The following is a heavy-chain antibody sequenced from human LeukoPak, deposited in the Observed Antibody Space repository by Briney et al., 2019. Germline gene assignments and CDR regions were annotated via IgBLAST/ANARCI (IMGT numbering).Heavy chain of an antibody. D-gene: IGHD6-13*01. Sequence: SVKVSCKASGGTFSSYAISWVRQAPGQGLEWMGGNIPIFGTANYAQKFQGRVTITADKSTSTAYMELSSLRSEDTAVYYCARDGAAAGTDAFDIWGQGTMVTVSS. CDR3: ARDGAAAGTDAFDI. J-gene: IGHJ3*02. CDR1: GGTFSSYA. V-gene: IGHV1-69*06. CDR2: NIPIFGTA.